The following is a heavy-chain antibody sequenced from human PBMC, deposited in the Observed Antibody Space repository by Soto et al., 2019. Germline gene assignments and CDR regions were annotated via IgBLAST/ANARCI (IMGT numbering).Heavy chain of an antibody. V-gene: IGHV3-23*01. CDR2: ISGSGGST. D-gene: IGHD4-17*01. CDR1: GFTFSSYA. J-gene: IGHJ6*02. CDR3: ARLSTVTTYYYYYGMDV. Sequence: GGSLRLSCAASGFTFSSYAMSWVRQAPGKGLEWVSAISGSGGSTYYADSVKGRFTISRDNSKNTLYLQMNSLRAEDTAVYYCARLSTVTTYYYYYGMDVWGQGTTVTV.